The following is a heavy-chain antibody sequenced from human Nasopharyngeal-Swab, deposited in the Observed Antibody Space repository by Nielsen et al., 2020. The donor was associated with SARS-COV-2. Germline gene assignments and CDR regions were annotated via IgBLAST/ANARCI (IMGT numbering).Heavy chain of an antibody. CDR3: ARDRGYYDSSGPHNWFDP. V-gene: IGHV4-59*01. J-gene: IGHJ5*02. CDR1: GGSISSYY. D-gene: IGHD3-22*01. CDR2: IYYSGST. Sequence: SETLSLTCTVTGGSISSYYWSGIRQPPGKGLEGIGYIYYSGSTNYNPSLKSRVTISVDTSKNQFSLKLSSVTAADTAVYYCARDRGYYDSSGPHNWFDPWGQGTLVTVSS.